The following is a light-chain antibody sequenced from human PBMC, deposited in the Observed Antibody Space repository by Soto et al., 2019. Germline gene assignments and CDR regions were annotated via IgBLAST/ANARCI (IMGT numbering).Light chain of an antibody. CDR2: EVS. V-gene: IGLV2-8*01. CDR1: SSDVGAYNY. Sequence: QSALTQPPSASGSPGQSVTISCTGTSSDVGAYNYVSWYQQYPGKAPKLMIYEVSKLPSGVPDRFSGSKSGKTASLTVSGLQPEDEADYYCTSYAGSNIWVFGGGTKVTVL. CDR3: TSYAGSNIWV. J-gene: IGLJ3*02.